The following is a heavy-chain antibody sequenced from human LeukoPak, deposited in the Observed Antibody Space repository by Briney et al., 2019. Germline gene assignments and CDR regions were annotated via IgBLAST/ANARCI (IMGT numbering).Heavy chain of an antibody. V-gene: IGHV3-30*02. Sequence: GGSLRLSCAASGFTFSSYGMHWVRQAPGKGLEWVAFIRYDGSNKYYADSVKGRFTISRDNSKNTLYLQMNSLRTEDTAVYYCAKTAAGYSYGYHNYYMDVWGKGTTVTISS. CDR2: IRYDGSNK. J-gene: IGHJ6*03. D-gene: IGHD5-18*01. CDR3: AKTAAGYSYGYHNYYMDV. CDR1: GFTFSSYG.